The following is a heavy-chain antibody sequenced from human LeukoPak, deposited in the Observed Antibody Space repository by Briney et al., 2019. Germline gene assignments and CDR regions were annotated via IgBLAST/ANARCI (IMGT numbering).Heavy chain of an antibody. CDR1: GFNFDDYA. J-gene: IGHJ2*01. CDR2: INWKTGNG. CDR3: TRRAARWRFDL. Sequence: GGSLRLSCAVSGFNFDDYAMHWVRQAPGGGLEWVSGINWKTGNGIYADSVKGRFTISRDNAKNSLYLQMSSLRAEDTALYYCTRRAARWRFDLWGRGTLLTVSS. D-gene: IGHD5-24*01. V-gene: IGHV3-9*01.